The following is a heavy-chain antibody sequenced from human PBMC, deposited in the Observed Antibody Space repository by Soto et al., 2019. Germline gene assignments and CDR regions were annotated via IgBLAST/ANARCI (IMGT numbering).Heavy chain of an antibody. Sequence: QVQLQESGPGLVKPSQTLSLTCTVSGGSISSGDYYWSWIRQPPGKGLEWIGYIFYSGSTYYNPSLESQLSVSVVTSKHQFSLKLSSVTAADTAVYYCARAVRGSYYDSWGQGTLVTVSS. CDR2: IFYSGST. CDR3: ARAVRGSYYDS. J-gene: IGHJ4*02. V-gene: IGHV4-30-4*08. CDR1: GGSISSGDYY. D-gene: IGHD1-26*01.